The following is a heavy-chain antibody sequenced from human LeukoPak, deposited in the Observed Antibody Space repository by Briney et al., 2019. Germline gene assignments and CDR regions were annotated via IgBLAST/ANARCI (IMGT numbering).Heavy chain of an antibody. D-gene: IGHD3-10*01. CDR3: ARDLYYYGSGSPQVDFDY. V-gene: IGHV3-21*01. CDR1: GFTFSSYS. J-gene: IGHJ4*02. Sequence: PGGTLRLSCAASGFTFSSYSMNWVRQAPGKGPEWVSAISSSSIYIYYADSVKGRFTISRDNAKNSLYLQMNSLRAEDTAVYYCARDLYYYGSGSPQVDFDYWGQGTLVTVSS. CDR2: ISSSSIYI.